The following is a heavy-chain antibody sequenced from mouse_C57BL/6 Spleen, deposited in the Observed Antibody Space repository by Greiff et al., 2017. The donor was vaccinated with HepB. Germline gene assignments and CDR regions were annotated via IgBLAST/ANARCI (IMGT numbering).Heavy chain of an antibody. D-gene: IGHD1-1*01. CDR3: ARTGTTVPAWFAY. CDR2: INPGSGGT. CDR1: GYAFTNYL. J-gene: IGHJ3*01. V-gene: IGHV1-54*01. Sequence: VQLQESGAELVRPGTSVKVSCKASGYAFTNYLIEWVKQRPGQGLEWIGVINPGSGGTNYNEKFKGKATLTADKSSRTAYMQLSSLTSEDSAVYFCARTGTTVPAWFAYWGQGTLVTVSA.